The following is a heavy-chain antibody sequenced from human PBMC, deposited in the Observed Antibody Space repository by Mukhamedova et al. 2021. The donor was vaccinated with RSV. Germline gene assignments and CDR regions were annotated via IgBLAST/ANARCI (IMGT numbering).Heavy chain of an antibody. Sequence: GLEWVGRIKHKDDRGTTDYAAAVKGRFTISRDDLKSTLYLQTNSLKTEDTAVYYCTTGEVGYEHDGHWGQGNLATV. J-gene: IGHJ4*02. CDR2: IKHKDDRGTT. CDR3: TTGEVGYEHDGH. D-gene: IGHD3-16*01. V-gene: IGHV3-15*01.